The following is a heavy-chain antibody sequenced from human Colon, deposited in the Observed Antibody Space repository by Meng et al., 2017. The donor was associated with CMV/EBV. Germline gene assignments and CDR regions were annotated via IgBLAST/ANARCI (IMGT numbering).Heavy chain of an antibody. D-gene: IGHD1/OR15-1a*01. CDR3: VREAGHPAGTTFSYYGLNV. CDR2: TYYRSKWYN. Sequence: SQTLSLTCAISGDSLSSNSAAWNWIRQSPSRGLEWLGRTYYRSKWYNDYAVSVKSRITINPDTSKNQFSLQLNSVTPEDTAVYYCVREAGHPAGTTFSYYGLNVWGQGTTVTVSS. CDR1: GDSLSSNSAA. V-gene: IGHV6-1*01. J-gene: IGHJ6*02.